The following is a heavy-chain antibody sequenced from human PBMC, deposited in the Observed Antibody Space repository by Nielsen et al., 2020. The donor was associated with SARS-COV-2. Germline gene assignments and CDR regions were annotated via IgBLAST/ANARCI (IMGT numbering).Heavy chain of an antibody. Sequence: SQTLSLTCGISGDSVSGDFVVWNWFRQSPSRGLEWLGRTHYRSKWYTDYGISVKGRITISADSSKNQFSLQLKTVTPEDTAMYYCARDGIVAGGAFDFWGQGTVVTVSS. J-gene: IGHJ3*01. CDR2: THYRSKWYT. CDR1: GDSVSGDFVV. D-gene: IGHD5-12*01. CDR3: ARDGIVAGGAFDF. V-gene: IGHV6-1*01.